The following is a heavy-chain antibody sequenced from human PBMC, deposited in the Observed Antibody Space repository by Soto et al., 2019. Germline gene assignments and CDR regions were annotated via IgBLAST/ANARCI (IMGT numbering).Heavy chain of an antibody. J-gene: IGHJ4*02. CDR3: ARHRMATTC. D-gene: IGHD5-12*01. CDR1: GGSISSGHYY. CDR2: IYYSGST. V-gene: IGHV4-39*01. Sequence: PSETLSLTCTVLGGSISSGHYYGSWIRQPPGKGLEWIGYIYYSGSTYYNPSLKSRVTISVDASKTQFYLNLSSVTAADPAVYYCARHRMATTCWGQGALVTVSS.